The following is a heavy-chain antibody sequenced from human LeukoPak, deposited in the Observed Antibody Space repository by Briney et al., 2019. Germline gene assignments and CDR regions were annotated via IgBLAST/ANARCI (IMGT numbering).Heavy chain of an antibody. J-gene: IGHJ5*02. D-gene: IGHD3-9*01. CDR1: GFTFSSYA. V-gene: IGHV3-23*01. Sequence: GGSLRLSCAASGFTFSSYAMSWVRQAPGKGLEWVSAISGSGGSTYYADSVKGRFTISRDNSKNTLYLQMNSLRAEDTAVYYCAKVTRYFDWLSPSGWFDPWGQGTLVTVSS. CDR2: ISGSGGST. CDR3: AKVTRYFDWLSPSGWFDP.